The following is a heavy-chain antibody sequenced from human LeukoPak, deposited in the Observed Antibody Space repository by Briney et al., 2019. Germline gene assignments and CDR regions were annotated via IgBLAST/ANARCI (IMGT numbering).Heavy chain of an antibody. V-gene: IGHV4-59*08. J-gene: IGHJ4*02. CDR3: ARLRDLYSFFDY. Sequence: SETLSLTCAVSGDSISSYYWSWIRQPPGKGLEWIGYIYYSGSTNYNPSLKSRVTISVDTSKNRFSLMLSSVTAADTAVYYCARLRDLYSFFDYWGQGTLVTVSS. D-gene: IGHD5-18*01. CDR1: GDSISSYY. CDR2: IYYSGST.